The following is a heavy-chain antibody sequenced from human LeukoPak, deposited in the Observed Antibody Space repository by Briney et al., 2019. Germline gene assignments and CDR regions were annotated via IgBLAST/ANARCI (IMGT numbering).Heavy chain of an antibody. CDR1: GYTFTGYY. J-gene: IGHJ4*02. V-gene: IGHV1-2*02. D-gene: IGHD6-13*01. Sequence: ASVKVSCKASGYTFTGYYMHWVRQAPGQGLEWMGLINLNSGGTNYAQKFQGRVTMTRDTSISTAYMELSRLRSDDTAVYYCARGIAAAATNYYFDYWGQGTLVTVSS. CDR3: ARGIAAAATNYYFDY. CDR2: INLNSGGT.